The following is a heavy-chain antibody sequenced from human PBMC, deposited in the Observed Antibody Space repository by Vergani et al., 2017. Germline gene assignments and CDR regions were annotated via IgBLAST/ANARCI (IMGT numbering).Heavy chain of an antibody. CDR1: GFTLSTYA. CDR2: ISGGGDNT. CDR3: AKGWAFDI. V-gene: IGHV3-23*01. Sequence: EVQLLESGGGLVQPGGSLRLSCTPSGFTLSTYAMGWVRQAPGKGLEWVSTISGGGDNTYYADSVKGRFTISRDNSKNTLYLQMNNLRAEDTALYYCAKGWAFDIWGQGTMVTVSS. D-gene: IGHD6-13*01. J-gene: IGHJ3*02.